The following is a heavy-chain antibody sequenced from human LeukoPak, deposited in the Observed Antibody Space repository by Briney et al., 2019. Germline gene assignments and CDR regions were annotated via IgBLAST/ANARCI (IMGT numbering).Heavy chain of an antibody. J-gene: IGHJ6*03. CDR3: ARASRMSTSGGFLTYYYYMDV. CDR2: IYTSGST. CDR1: GGSISSYY. V-gene: IGHV4-4*07. D-gene: IGHD3-3*01. Sequence: SETLSLTCTVSGGSISSYYRSWIRQPAGKGLEWIGRIYTSGSTNYNPSLKSRVTMSVDTSKNQFSLKLSSVTAADTAVYYCARASRMSTSGGFLTYYYYMDVWGKGTTVTVSS.